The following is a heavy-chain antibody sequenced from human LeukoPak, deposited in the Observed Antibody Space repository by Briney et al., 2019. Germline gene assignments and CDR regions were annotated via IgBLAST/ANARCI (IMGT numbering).Heavy chain of an antibody. CDR3: ARAAWSYSFGY. Sequence: SETLSLTCAVYGGSFSGYYWSWIRQPPGKGLEWIGEINHSGSTNYNPSLKSRVTISVDTSKNQFSLKLSSVTAADTAVYYCARAAWSYSFGYWGQGTLVTVSS. CDR2: INHSGST. J-gene: IGHJ4*02. CDR1: GGSFSGYY. D-gene: IGHD1-26*01. V-gene: IGHV4-34*01.